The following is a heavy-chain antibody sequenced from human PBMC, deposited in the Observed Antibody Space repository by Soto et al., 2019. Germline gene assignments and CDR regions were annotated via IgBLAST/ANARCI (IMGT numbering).Heavy chain of an antibody. CDR2: IYYSGST. Sequence: SETRSLTCTVSGGSISSSSYYWGWICQPPGKGLEWIGSIYYSGSTYYNPSLKSRVTISVDTSKNQFSLKLSSVTAADTAVYYCARPGIAAAGTNWFDPWGQGTLVTVSS. CDR3: ARPGIAAAGTNWFDP. CDR1: GGSISSSSYY. D-gene: IGHD6-13*01. V-gene: IGHV4-39*01. J-gene: IGHJ5*02.